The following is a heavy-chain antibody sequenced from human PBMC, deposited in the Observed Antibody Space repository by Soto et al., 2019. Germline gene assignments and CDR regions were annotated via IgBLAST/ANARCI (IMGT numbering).Heavy chain of an antibody. D-gene: IGHD3-10*01. J-gene: IGHJ6*02. Sequence: SLSLSCAASGFTFSSYAMHWVRQAPGKGLEWVAVISYDGSNKYYADSVKGRFTISRDNSKNTLYLQMNSLRAEDTAVYYCARDPADYYGSGSPRDYYYGMDVWGQGTTVNVSS. V-gene: IGHV3-30-3*01. CDR1: GFTFSSYA. CDR3: ARDPADYYGSGSPRDYYYGMDV. CDR2: ISYDGSNK.